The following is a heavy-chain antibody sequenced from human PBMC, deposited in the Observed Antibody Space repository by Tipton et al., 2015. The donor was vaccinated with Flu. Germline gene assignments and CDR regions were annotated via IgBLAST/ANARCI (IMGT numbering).Heavy chain of an antibody. V-gene: IGHV4-38-2*01. CDR1: GDSIGSRYF. Sequence: TLSLTCSVSGDSIGSRYFWGWIRQPPGKGLEWIGNIHRSGTTYYNPSLKSRVTISVDASKNQFTLRLSSVTAADTALYYCARLVWDGAFNVWGLGTMITVSS. CDR2: IHRSGTT. J-gene: IGHJ3*01. D-gene: IGHD3-16*01. CDR3: ARLVWDGAFNV.